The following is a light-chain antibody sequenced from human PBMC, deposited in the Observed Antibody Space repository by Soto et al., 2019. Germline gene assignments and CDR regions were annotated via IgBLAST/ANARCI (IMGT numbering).Light chain of an antibody. CDR1: SSDVGSYDR. CDR3: CSSIGSPNWV. J-gene: IGLJ3*02. Sequence: QSALTQPASVSGSPGQSITISCTGTSSDVGSYDRVSWYQHHPGKAPTFIIYEVNKRPSGISNRFSGSKSGNMASLTISGLQGEDEADYYCCSSIGSPNWVFGGGTKLTVL. CDR2: EVN. V-gene: IGLV2-23*02.